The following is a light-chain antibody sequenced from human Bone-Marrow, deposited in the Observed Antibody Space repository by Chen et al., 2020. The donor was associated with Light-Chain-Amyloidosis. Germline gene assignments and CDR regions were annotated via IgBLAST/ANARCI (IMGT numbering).Light chain of an antibody. CDR3: SSYTSSSAPLV. CDR2: DVR. CDR1: SSDVGGYDY. Sequence: QSALTQPATVSASPGQSIPLYCTGSSSDVGGYDYVSWYQQHPGKAPKLLIYDVRIRPSGVTNRLSGSNSGNTASRAISGLLTEDEAAYYCSSYTSSSAPLVFGGGTKLTVL. J-gene: IGLJ2*01. V-gene: IGLV2-14*03.